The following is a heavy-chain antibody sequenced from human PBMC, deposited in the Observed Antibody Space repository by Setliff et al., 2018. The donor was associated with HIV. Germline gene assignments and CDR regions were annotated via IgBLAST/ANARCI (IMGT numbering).Heavy chain of an antibody. CDR2: IKNDGSEK. J-gene: IGHJ4*02. D-gene: IGHD6-6*01. V-gene: IGHV3-7*01. CDR1: GFAFSDFS. CDR3: ARDWPSSTAAGDC. Sequence: PGGSLRLSCAASGFAFSDFSMSWVRQAPGEGLEWVAKIKNDGSEKYYVDSVEGRFTISRDNAKNSLYLEMNSLTVEDTALYYCARDWPSSTAAGDCWGQGTLVTVSS.